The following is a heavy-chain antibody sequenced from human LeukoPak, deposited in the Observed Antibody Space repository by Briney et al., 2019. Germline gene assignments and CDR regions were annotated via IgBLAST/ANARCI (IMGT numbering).Heavy chain of an antibody. CDR2: ISAYNGNT. V-gene: IGHV1-18*01. CDR1: GYTFTSYG. J-gene: IGHJ6*03. Sequence: ASVKVSCKASGYTFTSYGISWVRQAPGQGLEWMGWISAYNGNTNYAQKLQGRVTMTTDTSTSTAYMELRSLRSDDTAVYYCARDPDYDILTGYYTYYYYYMDVWGKGTTVTVSS. D-gene: IGHD3-9*01. CDR3: ARDPDYDILTGYYTYYYYYMDV.